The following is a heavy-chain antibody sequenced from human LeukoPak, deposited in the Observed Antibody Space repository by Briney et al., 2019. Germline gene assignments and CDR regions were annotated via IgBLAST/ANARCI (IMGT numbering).Heavy chain of an antibody. CDR1: GGSISSYY. Sequence: PSETLSLTCTVSGGSISSYYWSWIRQPPGKGLEWIGYIYYSGSTNYNPSLKSRVTISVDTSKNQFSLKLSSVTAADAAVYYCARATESLYYDFWSGYSYYFDYWGQGTLVTVSS. V-gene: IGHV4-59*01. D-gene: IGHD3-3*01. CDR2: IYYSGST. CDR3: ARATESLYYDFWSGYSYYFDY. J-gene: IGHJ4*02.